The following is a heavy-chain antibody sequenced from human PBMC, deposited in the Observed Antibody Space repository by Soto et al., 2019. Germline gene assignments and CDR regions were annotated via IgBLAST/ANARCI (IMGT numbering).Heavy chain of an antibody. CDR3: ARAYNVDCSGGSCYTGYYYYYMDV. J-gene: IGHJ6*03. D-gene: IGHD2-15*01. CDR1: GFTFSSYG. CDR2: IWYDGSNK. Sequence: QVQLVESGGGVVQPGRSLRLSCAASGFTFSSYGMHWVRQAPGKGLEWVAVIWYDGSNKYYADSVKGRFTISRDNSKNTMYLQMNSLRAEDTAVYYCARAYNVDCSGGSCYTGYYYYYMDVWGKGTTVTVSS. V-gene: IGHV3-33*01.